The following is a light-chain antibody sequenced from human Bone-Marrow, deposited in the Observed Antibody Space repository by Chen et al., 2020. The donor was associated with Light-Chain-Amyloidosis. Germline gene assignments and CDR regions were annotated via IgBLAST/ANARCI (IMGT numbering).Light chain of an antibody. CDR1: NIGSTS. Sequence: SYVLTQPSSVSVAPGQTATIACGGNNIGSTSVHWYQQTPGQAPLLVVYDDSDRPSGIPERLSGYNWGNTAALTISRVEAGEEADYYCQVWDRGSDRPVFGGGTKLTVL. J-gene: IGLJ3*02. CDR3: QVWDRGSDRPV. CDR2: DDS. V-gene: IGLV3-21*02.